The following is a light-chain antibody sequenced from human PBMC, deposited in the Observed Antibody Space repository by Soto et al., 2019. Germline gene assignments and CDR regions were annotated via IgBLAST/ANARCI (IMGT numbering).Light chain of an antibody. CDR3: ASFTTSKTYV. V-gene: IGLV2-18*02. Sequence: QSVLTQPPSVSGSPGQSVTISCTGTSSDVGSYDRVSWYQQPPGTAPKLIIYEVSNRPSGVPDRFSGSKSGNTASLTISGLQPEDETDYYCASFTTSKTYVFGTGTKVTGL. CDR1: SSDVGSYDR. J-gene: IGLJ1*01. CDR2: EVS.